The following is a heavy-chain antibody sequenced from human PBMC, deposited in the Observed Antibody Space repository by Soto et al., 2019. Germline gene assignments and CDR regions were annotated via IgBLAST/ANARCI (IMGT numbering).Heavy chain of an antibody. CDR3: AKDRQWLATSAEYFQH. D-gene: IGHD6-19*01. J-gene: IGHJ1*01. CDR1: GFTFSSYA. Sequence: QAGGSLRLSCAASGFTFSSYAMSWVRQAPGKGLEWVSGISGSGGSTSYALSVKGRFTISRDNSKNTLYLQMNSLRAEDTAVYYCAKDRQWLATSAEYFQHWGQGTLVTVSS. CDR2: ISGSGGST. V-gene: IGHV3-23*01.